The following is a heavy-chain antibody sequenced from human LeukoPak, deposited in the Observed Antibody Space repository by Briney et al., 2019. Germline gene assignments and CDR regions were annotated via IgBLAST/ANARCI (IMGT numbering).Heavy chain of an antibody. D-gene: IGHD6-19*01. J-gene: IGHJ4*02. V-gene: IGHV3-7*01. Sequence: GGSLRPSCAASGFTFSSYWMSWVRQAPGKGLEWVANIKQDGSEKYYVDSMKGRFTISRDSAKNSLYLQMNSLRAEDTAVYYCAREDIAVPGGDNWGQGTLVTVSS. CDR3: AREDIAVPGGDN. CDR1: GFTFSSYW. CDR2: IKQDGSEK.